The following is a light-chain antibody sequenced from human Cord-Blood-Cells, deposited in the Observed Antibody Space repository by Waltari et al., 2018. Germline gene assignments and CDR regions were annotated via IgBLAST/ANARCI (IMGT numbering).Light chain of an antibody. CDR1: QDISNY. CDR2: DAS. J-gene: IGKJ4*01. CDR3: QQYDNLT. V-gene: IGKV1-33*01. Sequence: DIQMTQSPSSLSASVGDRVTIPCQASQDISNYLNWYQQNPGKAPKLLIYDASNLETGVPSRFSGSGSGTDFTFTISSLQPEDIATYYCQQYDNLTFGGGTKVEIK.